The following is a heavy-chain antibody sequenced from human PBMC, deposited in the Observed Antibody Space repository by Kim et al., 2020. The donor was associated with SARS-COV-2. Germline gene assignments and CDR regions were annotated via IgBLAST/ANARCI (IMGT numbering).Heavy chain of an antibody. CDR1: GGSFSGYY. CDR3: ARNRVYYDSSGYYFDY. J-gene: IGHJ4*02. D-gene: IGHD3-22*01. Sequence: SETLSLTCAVYGGSFSGYYWSWIRQPPGKGLEWIGEINHSGSTNYNPSLKSRVTISVDTSKNQFSLKLSSVTAADTAVYYCARNRVYYDSSGYYFDYWGQGTLVTVSS. CDR2: INHSGST. V-gene: IGHV4-34*01.